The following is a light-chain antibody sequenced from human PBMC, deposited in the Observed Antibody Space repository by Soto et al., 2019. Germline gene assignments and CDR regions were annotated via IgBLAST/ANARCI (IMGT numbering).Light chain of an antibody. CDR1: QSVSSY. V-gene: IGKV3-11*01. CDR3: QQRSNGPLT. J-gene: IGKJ5*01. CDR2: DAS. Sequence: EIVLTQSPATLYLSPGARVTLSCRASQSVSSYFAWYQQKPGQAPRLLIYDASNRATGIPARFSGSGSGTDLPLTISSREPEDFAVYYCQQRSNGPLTFGQGTRLEIK.